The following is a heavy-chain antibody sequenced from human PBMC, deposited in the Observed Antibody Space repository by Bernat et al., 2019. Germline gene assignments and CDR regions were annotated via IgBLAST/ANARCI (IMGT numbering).Heavy chain of an antibody. J-gene: IGHJ6*02. CDR2: IYSGGST. CDR1: GFTVSSNY. CDR3: ARAVYYYYGMDV. V-gene: IGHV3-66*01. Sequence: EVQLVESGEGLVQPGGSLRLSCAASGFTVSSNYMSWVRQAPGKGLEWVSVIYSGGSTYYADSVKGRFTISRDNSKNTLYLQMNSLRAEDTAVYYCARAVYYYYGMDVWGQGTTVTVSS.